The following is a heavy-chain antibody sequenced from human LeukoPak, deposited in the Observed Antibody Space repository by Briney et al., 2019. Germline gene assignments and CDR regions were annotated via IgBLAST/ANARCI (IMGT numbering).Heavy chain of an antibody. J-gene: IGHJ3*02. CDR1: GFTFSSYN. CDR2: ITGSGGST. Sequence: GGSLRLSCAASGFTFSSYNMNWVRQAPGKGLEWVSCITGSGGSTYYADSVKGRFTISRDNAKNSLYLQMNSLRAEDTAVYYCARAKRNGFDIWGQGTMVTVSS. D-gene: IGHD2-8*01. V-gene: IGHV3-21*03. CDR3: ARAKRNGFDI.